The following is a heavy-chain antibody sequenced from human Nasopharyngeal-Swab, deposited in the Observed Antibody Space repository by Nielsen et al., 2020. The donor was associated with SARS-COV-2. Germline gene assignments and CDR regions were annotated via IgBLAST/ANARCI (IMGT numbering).Heavy chain of an antibody. CDR3: ASEIVGATLDDAFDI. D-gene: IGHD1-26*01. CDR2: IWYDGSNK. Sequence: GSLRLSCAASGFTFSSYGMHWVRQAPGKGLEWVAVIWYDGSNKYYADSVKGRFTISRDNSKNTLYLQMNSLRAEDTAVYYCASEIVGATLDDAFDIWGQGTMVTVSS. V-gene: IGHV3-33*01. J-gene: IGHJ3*02. CDR1: GFTFSSYG.